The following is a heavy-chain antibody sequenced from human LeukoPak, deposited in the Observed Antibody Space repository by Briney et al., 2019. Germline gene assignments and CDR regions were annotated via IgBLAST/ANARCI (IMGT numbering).Heavy chain of an antibody. J-gene: IGHJ5*02. Sequence: ASVKVSCKASGYTFTGYYMHWVRQAPGQGLEWMGWINPNSGGTNYAQKFQGRVTMTRDTSISTAYMELSRLRSDDTAVYYCAREADIVATIEGGNWFDPWGQGTLVTVSS. CDR3: AREADIVATIEGGNWFDP. V-gene: IGHV1-2*02. CDR1: GYTFTGYY. CDR2: INPNSGGT. D-gene: IGHD5-12*01.